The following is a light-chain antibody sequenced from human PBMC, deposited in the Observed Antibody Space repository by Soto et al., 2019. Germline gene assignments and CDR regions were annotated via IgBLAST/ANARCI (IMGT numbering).Light chain of an antibody. CDR1: SSNIGAGYD. V-gene: IGLV1-40*01. Sequence: QSVLTQPPSVSGAPGQRVTISCTGSSSNIGAGYDVHWYQQLPGTAPKLLIYGNSNRPSGVPDRFSGSKSGTSSSLAITVLQAEDEADYYCQSYDSNLSGLEVFGTGTKVTVL. CDR2: GNS. CDR3: QSYDSNLSGLEV. J-gene: IGLJ1*01.